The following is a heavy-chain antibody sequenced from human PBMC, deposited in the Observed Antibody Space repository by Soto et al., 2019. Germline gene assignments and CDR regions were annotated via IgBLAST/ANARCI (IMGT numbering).Heavy chain of an antibody. V-gene: IGHV1-69*02. CDR3: ARVVRGYSGYDSDWFDP. Sequence: SVKVSCKASGGTFSSYTISWVRQAPGQGLEWMGRIIPILGIANYAQKFQGRVTITADKSTSTAYMELSSLRSEDTAVYYCARVVRGYSGYDSDWFDPWGQGTLVTVSS. CDR2: IIPILGIA. J-gene: IGHJ5*02. D-gene: IGHD5-12*01. CDR1: GGTFSSYT.